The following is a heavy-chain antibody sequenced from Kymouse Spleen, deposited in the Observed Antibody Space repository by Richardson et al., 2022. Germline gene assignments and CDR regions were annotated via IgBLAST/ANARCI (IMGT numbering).Heavy chain of an antibody. CDR2: INHSGST. J-gene: IGHJ4*02. V-gene: IGHV4-34*01. Sequence: QVQLQQWGAGLLKPSETLSLTCAVYGGSFSGYYWSWIRQPPGKGLEWIGEINHSGSTNYNPSLKSRVTISVDTSKNQFSLKLSSVTAADTAVYYCARGYDILTGYYPYYFDYWGQGTLVTVSS. CDR1: GGSFSGYY. CDR3: ARGYDILTGYYPYYFDY. D-gene: IGHD3-9*01.